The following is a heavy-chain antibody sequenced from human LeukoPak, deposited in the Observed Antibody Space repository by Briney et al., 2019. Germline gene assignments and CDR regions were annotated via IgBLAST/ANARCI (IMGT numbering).Heavy chain of an antibody. CDR3: ARAPNYGDYGGQ. CDR1: GFTVSNNY. D-gene: IGHD4-17*01. V-gene: IGHV3-53*01. Sequence: GGSLRLSCAASGFTVSNNYMSWVRQAPGKGLEWVSLIYGGGTTYYADSVKGRFTISSVSSKNTLYLQMNSLRAEDTAVYYCARAPNYGDYGGQWGRGTLVTVSS. J-gene: IGHJ4*02. CDR2: IYGGGTT.